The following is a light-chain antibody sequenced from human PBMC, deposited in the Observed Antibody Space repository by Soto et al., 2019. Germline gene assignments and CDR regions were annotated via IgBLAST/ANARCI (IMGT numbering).Light chain of an antibody. CDR1: SSDFGSYNY. J-gene: IGLJ1*01. CDR3: SSYTSSSTV. V-gene: IGLV2-14*01. Sequence: QSALTQPASVSGSPGQSITISCTGTSSDFGSYNYVSWYQQHPGKAPKLMIYEVSTRPSGVSSRFSGFKSGNTASLTISGLQAEDEADYYCSSYTSSSTVFGTGTKLTVL. CDR2: EVS.